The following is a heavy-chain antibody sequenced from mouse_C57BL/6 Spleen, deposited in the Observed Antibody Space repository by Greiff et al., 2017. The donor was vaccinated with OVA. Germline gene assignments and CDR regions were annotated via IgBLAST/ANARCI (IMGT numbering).Heavy chain of an antibody. CDR2: ISNGGGST. CDR3: ARHIYYYGSRGYFDV. V-gene: IGHV5-12*01. CDR1: GFTFSDYY. Sequence: EVMLVESGGGLVQPGGSLKLSCAASGFTFSDYYMYWVRQTPEKRLEWVAYISNGGGSTYYPDTVKGRFTISRDNAKNTLYLQMSRLKSEDTAMYYCARHIYYYGSRGYFDVWGTGTTVTVSS. D-gene: IGHD1-1*01. J-gene: IGHJ1*03.